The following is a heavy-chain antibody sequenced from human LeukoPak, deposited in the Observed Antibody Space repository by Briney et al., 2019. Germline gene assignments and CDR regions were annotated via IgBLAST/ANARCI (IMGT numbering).Heavy chain of an antibody. J-gene: IGHJ4*02. CDR2: LSGSGGST. D-gene: IGHD5-12*01. V-gene: IGHV3-23*01. CDR3: PKGPYSGYDVDY. CDR1: AFTLNTYE. Sequence: WGSLRLSSAASAFTLNTYEMTWVRQAPGKGLEGGSALSGSGGSTDYADYVKGRFTISRDNSKNTLYLQMNSLRAETTAVNYCPKGPYSGYDVDYWGQGTLVTVS.